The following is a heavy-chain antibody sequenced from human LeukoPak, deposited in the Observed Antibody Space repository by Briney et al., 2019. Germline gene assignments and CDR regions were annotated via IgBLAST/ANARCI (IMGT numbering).Heavy chain of an antibody. CDR2: ISAYNGNT. J-gene: IGHJ3*02. CDR3: AREVYSGSYYWDAFDI. D-gene: IGHD1-26*01. V-gene: IGHV1-18*01. Sequence: ASVKVSCTASGYTFTSYGISWVRQAPGQGLEWMGCISAYNGNTNYAQKLQGRVTMTTDTSTSTAYMELRSLRSDDTAVYYCAREVYSGSYYWDAFDIWGQGTMVTVSS. CDR1: GYTFTSYG.